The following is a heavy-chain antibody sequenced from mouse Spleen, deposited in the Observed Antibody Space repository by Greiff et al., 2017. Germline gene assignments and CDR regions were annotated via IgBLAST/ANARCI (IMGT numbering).Heavy chain of an antibody. J-gene: IGHJ2*01. Sequence: EVKVVESGGGLVKPGGSLKLSCAASGFTFSDYGMHWVRQAPEKGLEWVAYISSGSSTIYYADTVKGRFTISRDNAKNTLFLQMTSLRSEDTAMYYCARREGTYYFDYWGQGTTLTVSS. CDR2: ISSGSSTI. D-gene: IGHD3-3*01. CDR1: GFTFSDYG. V-gene: IGHV5-17*01. CDR3: ARREGTYYFDY.